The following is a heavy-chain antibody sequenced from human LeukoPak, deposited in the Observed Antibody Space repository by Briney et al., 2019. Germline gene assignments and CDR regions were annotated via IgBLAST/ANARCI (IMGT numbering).Heavy chain of an antibody. J-gene: IGHJ5*02. CDR2: IYHSGST. Sequence: SETLSLTCAVSGGSISSGGYSWSWIRQPPGKGLEWIGYIYHSGSTYYSPSLKSRVTISVDRSKNQFSLKLSSVTAADTAVYYCAALHIRAYGDDGYWFDPWGQGTLVTVSS. V-gene: IGHV4-30-2*02. CDR1: GGSISSGGYS. D-gene: IGHD4-17*01. CDR3: AALHIRAYGDDGYWFDP.